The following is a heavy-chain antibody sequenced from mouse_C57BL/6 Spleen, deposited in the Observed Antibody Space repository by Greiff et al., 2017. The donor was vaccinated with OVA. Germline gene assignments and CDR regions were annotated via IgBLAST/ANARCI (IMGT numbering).Heavy chain of an antibody. CDR3: ARDYYGSSDY. V-gene: IGHV2-2*01. CDR2: IWSGGST. D-gene: IGHD1-1*01. CDR1: VFPLPSYG. J-gene: IGHJ2*01. Sequence: QVRRRHSGLGLVQPSQGLPIPGPAPVFPLPSYGLHWVRQSPGKGREWLGVIWSGGSTDYNAAFISRLSISKDNSKSQVFFKMNSLQADDTAIYYCARDYYGSSDYWGQGTTLTVSS.